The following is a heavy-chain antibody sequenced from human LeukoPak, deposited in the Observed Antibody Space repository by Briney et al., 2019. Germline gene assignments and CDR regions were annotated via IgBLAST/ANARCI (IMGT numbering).Heavy chain of an antibody. CDR1: DYTFTSYD. V-gene: IGHV7-4-1*02. CDR3: ARGRSSGWYEGWFDP. J-gene: IGHJ5*02. D-gene: IGHD6-19*01. Sequence: GASVKVSCKASDYTFTSYDINWVRQATGQGLEWMGWINTNTGNPTYAQGFTGRFVFSLDTSVSTAYLQISSLKAEDTAVYYCARGRSSGWYEGWFDPWGQGTLVTVSS. CDR2: INTNTGNP.